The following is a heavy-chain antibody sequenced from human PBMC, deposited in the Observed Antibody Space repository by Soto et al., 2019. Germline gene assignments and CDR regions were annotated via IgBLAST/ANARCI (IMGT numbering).Heavy chain of an antibody. D-gene: IGHD5-18*01. J-gene: IGHJ6*02. V-gene: IGHV3-48*01. CDR2: ISSTSRAR. CDR1: GFTFSSHD. Sequence: EVQLVGSGGGLVEPGGSLILSCAASGFTFSSHDMSWVRQAPGQGLEWVSYISSTSRARYYADSVKGRFTISRDNAKNSLYLQLNSLRPEDTAVYYCARDDATMARNSGMDVWGQGTTVTVSS. CDR3: ARDDATMARNSGMDV.